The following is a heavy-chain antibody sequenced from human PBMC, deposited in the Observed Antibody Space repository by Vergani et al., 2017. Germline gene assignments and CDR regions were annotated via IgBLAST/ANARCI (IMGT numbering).Heavy chain of an antibody. D-gene: IGHD3-16*01. CDR3: VKDNDYDADGPFDL. CDR2: IDRNYGVK. V-gene: IGHV3-9*01. Sequence: VEAGGGLVQPGGSLRLSCTASGVTFQAFAFHWGRQVSGRGLEWVSGIDRNYGVKNGNSFEGRFSISRDNAKKAVFLQMNNLRHEDTALYFCVKDNDYDADGPFDLWGRGTLVTVSS. CDR1: GVTFQAFA. J-gene: IGHJ2*01.